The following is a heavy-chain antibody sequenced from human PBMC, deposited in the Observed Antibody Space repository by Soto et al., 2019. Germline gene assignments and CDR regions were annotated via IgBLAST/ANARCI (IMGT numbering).Heavy chain of an antibody. CDR1: GYTLTELS. Sequence: ASVKVSCKVSGYTLTELSMHWVRQAPGKGLEWMGGFDPEDGETIYAQKFQGRVTMTEDTSTDTAYMELSSLRSEDTAVYYCETAAGPSSGYYSDAFDIWGQGTMVTVSS. D-gene: IGHD3-22*01. J-gene: IGHJ3*02. V-gene: IGHV1-24*01. CDR2: FDPEDGET. CDR3: ETAAGPSSGYYSDAFDI.